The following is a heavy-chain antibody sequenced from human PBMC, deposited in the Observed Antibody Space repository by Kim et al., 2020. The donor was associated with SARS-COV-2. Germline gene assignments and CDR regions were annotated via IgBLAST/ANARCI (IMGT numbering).Heavy chain of an antibody. Sequence: SETLSLTCAVYGGSFSGYYWSWIRQPAGKGLEWIGEINHSGSTNYNPSLKSRVTISVDTSKNQFSLKLSSVTAADTAVYYCARVPYSISGDYYYYYGMDVWGQGTTVTVSS. V-gene: IGHV4-34*01. CDR3: ARVPYSISGDYYYYYGMDV. J-gene: IGHJ6*02. CDR1: GGSFSGYY. D-gene: IGHD6-6*01. CDR2: INHSGST.